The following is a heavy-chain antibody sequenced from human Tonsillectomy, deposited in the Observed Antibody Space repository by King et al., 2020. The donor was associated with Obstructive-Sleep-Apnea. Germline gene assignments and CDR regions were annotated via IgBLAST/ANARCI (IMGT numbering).Heavy chain of an antibody. CDR1: GFTFSSYS. D-gene: IGHD2-2*01. Sequence: VQLVESGGGLVKPGGSLRLSCAASGFTFSSYSMNWVRQVPGKGLEWVSSISSSSSYTYYADSMKGRFTISRDNAKNSLYLQMNSLRAEDTAVYYCARDGEDIVVVSAANYYYYGMDVWGQGTTVTVSS. V-gene: IGHV3-21*01. CDR2: ISSSSSYT. CDR3: ARDGEDIVVVSAANYYYYGMDV. J-gene: IGHJ6*02.